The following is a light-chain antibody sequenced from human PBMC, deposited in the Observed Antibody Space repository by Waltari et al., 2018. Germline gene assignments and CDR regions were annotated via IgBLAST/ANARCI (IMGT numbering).Light chain of an antibody. V-gene: IGKV4-1*01. J-gene: IGKJ2*01. Sequence: DIVMTQSPDSLAVSLGERDTINCKSSQSVLYSSNNKNYLAWYQQKPGQPPKLLIYWASTRESGVPDRFSGSGSGTDFTLTISSLQAEDVAVYYCQQYYSTPQTFGQGTKLEIK. CDR3: QQYYSTPQT. CDR1: QSVLYSSNNKNY. CDR2: WAS.